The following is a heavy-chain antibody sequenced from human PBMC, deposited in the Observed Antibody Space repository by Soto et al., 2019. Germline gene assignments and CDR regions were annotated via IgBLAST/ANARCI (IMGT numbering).Heavy chain of an antibody. D-gene: IGHD2-21*02. Sequence: EVQLLDSGGGLVQPGGSLRLSCAASGFTFSIYAMSWVRQAPGEGLARVSSISGSGGSTYYADSVKGRFTISRDNSKNTVLLQMSSLRCEDTALYYCTKESIGGGGDHLEHWGQGTLVTRSS. CDR1: GFTFSIYA. V-gene: IGHV3-23*01. CDR2: ISGSGGST. CDR3: TKESIGGGGDHLEH. J-gene: IGHJ4*02.